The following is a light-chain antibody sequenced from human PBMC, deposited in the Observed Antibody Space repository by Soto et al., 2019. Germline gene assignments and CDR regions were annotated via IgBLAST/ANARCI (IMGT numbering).Light chain of an antibody. Sequence: DIQVTQSPSSLSASVGDRVTITCRASQSITTFLNWYQQKPGNAPKLLIYAASSLQTGVPSRFSGSGSGTDFTLTISSLQPDDFATYYCQHYNSYSEAFGQGTKVELK. CDR1: QSITTF. J-gene: IGKJ1*01. CDR3: QHYNSYSEA. CDR2: AAS. V-gene: IGKV1-39*01.